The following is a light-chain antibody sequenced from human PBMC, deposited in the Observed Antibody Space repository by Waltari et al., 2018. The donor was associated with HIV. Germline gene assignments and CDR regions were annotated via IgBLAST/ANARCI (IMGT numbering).Light chain of an antibody. V-gene: IGLV3-1*01. CDR2: QNS. CDR1: ELVNKY. CDR3: QTWDSQIII. Sequence: SYDLTQEPSVSVFPGQAAAISCSGDELVNKYVSWYQQKPGQSPIQVIYQNSKRPSGVPERFSGSNSGNTATLTISGTQVMDESDYHCQTWDSQIIIFGGGTKLTVL. J-gene: IGLJ2*01.